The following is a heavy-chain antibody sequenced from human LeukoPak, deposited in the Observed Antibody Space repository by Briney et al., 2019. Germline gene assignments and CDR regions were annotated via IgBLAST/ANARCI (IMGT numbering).Heavy chain of an antibody. V-gene: IGHV3-23*01. CDR1: GFTFSSYA. J-gene: IGHJ4*02. CDR3: AKHGEGENYDFWSGYYTLRRAPDY. CDR2: ISGSGGST. D-gene: IGHD3-3*01. Sequence: PGGSLRLSCAASGFTFSSYAMSWVRQAPGKGLEWVSAISGSGGSTYYADSVNGRFTISRDNSKNTLYLQMNSLRAEDTAVYYCAKHGEGENYDFWSGYYTLRRAPDYWGQGTLVTVSS.